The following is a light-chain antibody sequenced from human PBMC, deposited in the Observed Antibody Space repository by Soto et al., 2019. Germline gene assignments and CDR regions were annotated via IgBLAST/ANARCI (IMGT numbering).Light chain of an antibody. V-gene: IGLV2-11*01. CDR2: DVT. J-gene: IGLJ1*01. CDR3: CSYAGSYPLYV. Sequence: QSALTQPASVSGSPGQSITVSCTGTNTDVGGYNYVSWYQHRPGKPPRLMIYDVTKRPSGVPDRFSGSKSGNTASLTISGLQAEDEADYYCCSYAGSYPLYVFGTGTKLTVL. CDR1: NTDVGGYNY.